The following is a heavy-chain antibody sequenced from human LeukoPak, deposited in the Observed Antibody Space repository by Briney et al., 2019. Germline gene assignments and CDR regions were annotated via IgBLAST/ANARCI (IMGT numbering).Heavy chain of an antibody. CDR1: GFTVSSNY. J-gene: IGHJ4*02. D-gene: IGHD4-23*01. Sequence: GGSLRLSCAASGFTVSSNYMSWVRQAPGKRLEWVSVIYSGGSTYYADSVKGRFTISRDNSKNTLYLQMNSLRAEDTAVYYCARSRGGNSGFDYWGQGTLVTVSS. CDR3: ARSRGGNSGFDY. V-gene: IGHV3-53*01. CDR2: IYSGGST.